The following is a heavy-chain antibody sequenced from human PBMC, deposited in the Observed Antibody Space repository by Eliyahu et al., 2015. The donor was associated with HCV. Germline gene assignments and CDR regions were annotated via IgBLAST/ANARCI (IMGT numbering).Heavy chain of an antibody. CDR2: ISGSGGST. CDR1: GFXFSSXV. V-gene: IGHV3-23*01. J-gene: IGHJ3*02. CDR3: AKPQYQNFDAFHI. Sequence: EVQLLESGGGLVQPGGSLXXSCXASGFXFSSXVLTWVRQAPGKGLEWVSTISGSGGSTFYTDSVKGRFTISRDNSENTMYLQMNSLRAEDTAVYYCAKPQYQNFDAFHIWGQGTMVTVSS. D-gene: IGHD4-11*01.